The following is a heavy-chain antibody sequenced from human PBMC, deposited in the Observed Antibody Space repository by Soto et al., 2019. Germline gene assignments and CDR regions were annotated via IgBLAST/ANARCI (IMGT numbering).Heavy chain of an antibody. D-gene: IGHD6-13*01. CDR3: AKSFSSNWYDYFDY. CDR2: ISGSGATT. V-gene: IGHV3-23*01. Sequence: GGSLRLSCAASGITFIADAMSWVRQAPGKGLEWVSAISGSGATTYYADSVKGRFTISRDKSKNTLYLQMNSLRAEDTALYYCAKSFSSNWYDYFDYWGQGSLVTVSS. CDR1: GITFIADA. J-gene: IGHJ4*02.